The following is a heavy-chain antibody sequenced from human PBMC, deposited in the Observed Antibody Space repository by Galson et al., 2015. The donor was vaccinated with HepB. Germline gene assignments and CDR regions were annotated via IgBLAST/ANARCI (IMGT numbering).Heavy chain of an antibody. CDR1: GYTFTSYG. J-gene: IGHJ4*02. D-gene: IGHD3-22*01. Sequence: SVKVSCKASGYTFTSYGMSWLRQAPGQGLEWMGWISTYNGNTNYAQSLQGRVSMTTETSTSTAYMELRSLRSDDTAVYFCARDGSYYYDSSGFYPHCDYWGQGTLVTVSS. CDR3: ARDGSYYYDSSGFYPHCDY. V-gene: IGHV1-18*01. CDR2: ISTYNGNT.